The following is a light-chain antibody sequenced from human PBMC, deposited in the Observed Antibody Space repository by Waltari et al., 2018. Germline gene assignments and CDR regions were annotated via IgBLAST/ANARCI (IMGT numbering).Light chain of an antibody. V-gene: IGKV1-5*03. CDR2: KAS. Sequence: DIQMPQSPSTLSAPVGARVTITCRASQSISNWLAWYQQQPGKDPKLLLYKASSLESGGPSRLGGSGSGTEFTLTIRSLQPDDFATYYCQQYNSYSLLTFGGGTKVEIK. J-gene: IGKJ4*01. CDR3: QQYNSYSLLT. CDR1: QSISNW.